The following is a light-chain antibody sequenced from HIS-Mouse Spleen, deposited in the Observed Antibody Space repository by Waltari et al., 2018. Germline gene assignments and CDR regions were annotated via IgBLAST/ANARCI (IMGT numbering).Light chain of an antibody. Sequence: SSELTQDPAVSVALGQTVRITCQGDSLRSYYASWYQQKPGQAPVLVIYGKNNRPSGIPDRFSGSSSGNTASLTNTGAQAEDEADYYCNSRDSSGNHLSVFGTGTKVTVL. V-gene: IGLV3-19*01. J-gene: IGLJ1*01. CDR2: GKN. CDR3: NSRDSSGNHLSV. CDR1: SLRSYY.